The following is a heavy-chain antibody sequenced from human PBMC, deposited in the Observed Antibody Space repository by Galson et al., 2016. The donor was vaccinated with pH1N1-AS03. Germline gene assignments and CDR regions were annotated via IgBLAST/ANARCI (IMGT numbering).Heavy chain of an antibody. CDR3: TRVVRFGGFDY. V-gene: IGHV3-48*03. Sequence: SLRLSCAASVLNFRSYAMNWVRQAPGKGLEWISYISDDGNIMCYADSVKGRFTISRDNAKNSLYLQMNSLRAEDTAVYYCTRVVRFGGFDYWGQGTLVTVSS. CDR2: ISDDGNIM. J-gene: IGHJ4*02. D-gene: IGHD3-3*01. CDR1: VLNFRSYA.